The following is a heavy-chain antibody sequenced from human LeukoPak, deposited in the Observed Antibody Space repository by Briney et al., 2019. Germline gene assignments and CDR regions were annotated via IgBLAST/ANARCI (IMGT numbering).Heavy chain of an antibody. Sequence: PGGSLRLSCAASGFTFSSYWMHWVRQVPGKGLAWVARINPGGSSITYADSVKGRFTISRDNAKNTMYLQMDSLRAEDTGVYYCARDRRFWGGLTFGWGQGTLVTVSS. D-gene: IGHD3-16*01. CDR3: ARDRRFWGGLTFG. CDR1: GFTFSSYW. CDR2: INPGGSSI. J-gene: IGHJ4*02. V-gene: IGHV3-74*01.